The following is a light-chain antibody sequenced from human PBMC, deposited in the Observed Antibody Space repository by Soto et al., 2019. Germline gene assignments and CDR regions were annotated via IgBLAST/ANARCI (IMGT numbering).Light chain of an antibody. CDR1: QSISNW. Sequence: DIQMTQSPSTLSASVGDRVTITCRASQSISNWLAWYQQIPGKAPKLLIYDASSLESGVPSRFSVSGSGTEFTLTISSLQPDDFATYYCQQYNSYSRTFGQGTKVEIK. CDR2: DAS. J-gene: IGKJ1*01. V-gene: IGKV1-5*01. CDR3: QQYNSYSRT.